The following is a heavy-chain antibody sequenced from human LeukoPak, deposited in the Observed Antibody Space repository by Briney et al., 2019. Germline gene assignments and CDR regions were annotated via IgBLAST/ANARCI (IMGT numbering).Heavy chain of an antibody. V-gene: IGHV3-30-3*01. D-gene: IGHD1-26*01. CDR1: GFIFSSYI. Sequence: SGGSLRLSCAVSGFIFSSYIGHWVRQAPGKGLEWVALISSDGGTTYFAGSVKGRFTVSRDNSENMLYLQMNSLGADDTAVYFCARGIWEESSVAFDLWGQGTMVTVS. CDR2: ISSDGGTT. J-gene: IGHJ3*01. CDR3: ARGIWEESSVAFDL.